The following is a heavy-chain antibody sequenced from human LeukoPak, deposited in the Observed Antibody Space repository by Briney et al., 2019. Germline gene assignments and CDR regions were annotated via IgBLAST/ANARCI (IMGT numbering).Heavy chain of an antibody. V-gene: IGHV3-23*01. D-gene: IGHD3-16*01. CDR2: VSAGGATT. CDR3: AKGKVNHDGAFDF. J-gene: IGHJ3*01. Sequence: GGSLRLSCAASGFSFSSYAMSWVRQAPGKGLEWVSSVSAGGATTYYADSVKGRFTMSRDNSKKTLSLQMHSLRAEDTAVYYCAKGKVNHDGAFDFWGQGTMVTVSS. CDR1: GFSFSSYA.